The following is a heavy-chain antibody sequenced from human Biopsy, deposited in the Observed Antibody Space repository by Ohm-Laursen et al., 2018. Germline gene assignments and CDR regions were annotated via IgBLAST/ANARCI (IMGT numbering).Heavy chain of an antibody. CDR3: ALQSVAQMKNFDY. CDR1: GGTFIGFD. V-gene: IGHV1-8*01. Sequence: GSSVKVSCNSTGGTFIGFDINWVRQVPGQGLEWMGWMNPDSGRSNWAAKFQGRLSMTRITSVSTAYMEMSRLRSDDTAVYYCALQSVAQMKNFDYWGQGTLVTVSS. J-gene: IGHJ4*02. CDR2: MNPDSGRS. D-gene: IGHD6-19*01.